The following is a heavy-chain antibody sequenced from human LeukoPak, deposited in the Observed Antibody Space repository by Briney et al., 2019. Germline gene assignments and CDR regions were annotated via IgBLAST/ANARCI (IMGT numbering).Heavy chain of an antibody. V-gene: IGHV1-69*04. D-gene: IGHD3-16*01. CDR2: IIPILGIA. Sequence: AASVKVSCRASVGTFSSYAISWVRQAPGQGLEWMGRIIPILGIANYAQKFQGRVTITADKSTSTAYMELSSLRSEDTAVYYCEGLTPYMDVWGKGTTVTVSS. CDR3: EGLTPYMDV. CDR1: VGTFSSYA. J-gene: IGHJ6*03.